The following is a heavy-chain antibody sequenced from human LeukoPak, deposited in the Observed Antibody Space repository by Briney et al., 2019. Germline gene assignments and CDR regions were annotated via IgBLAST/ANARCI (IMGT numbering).Heavy chain of an antibody. V-gene: IGHV3-23*01. Sequence: PGGSLRLSCAASGFTFSSYAMSWVRQAPGKGLEWVSAISGSGGSTYYADSVKGRFTISRDNSKNTLYLQMNSLRAEDTAVCYCAKGDNYYDSSGYFYWGQGTLITVSS. D-gene: IGHD3-22*01. CDR2: ISGSGGST. CDR1: GFTFSSYA. J-gene: IGHJ4*02. CDR3: AKGDNYYDSSGYFY.